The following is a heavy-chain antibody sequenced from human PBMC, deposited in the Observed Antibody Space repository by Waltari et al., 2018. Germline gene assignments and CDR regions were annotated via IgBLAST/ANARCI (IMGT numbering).Heavy chain of an antibody. CDR3: ARGILSPEGEI. D-gene: IGHD2-8*01. J-gene: IGHJ4*02. CDR1: GFTFSSYG. Sequence: QVQLVESGGGVVQPGRSLRLSCAASGFTFSSYGMHWVRQAPGKGLEWVAVIWYDGSKKYYEDSVKGRFTISIDNSKNTLYLQMNSLRAEDTAVYYCARGILSPEGEIWGQGTLVTVSS. CDR2: IWYDGSKK. V-gene: IGHV3-33*01.